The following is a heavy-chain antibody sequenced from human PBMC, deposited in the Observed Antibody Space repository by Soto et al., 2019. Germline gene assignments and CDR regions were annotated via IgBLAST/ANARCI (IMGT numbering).Heavy chain of an antibody. CDR2: IYYSGRT. J-gene: IGHJ6*02. CDR3: ARDLRVYDKGGMDV. Sequence: QVQLQESGPGLVKPSQTLSLTCTVSGGSISSGDYYWSWIRQPPGKGLEWIGYIYYSGRTYYNPSLKSRLTISVDTSKNQFSLKRSSVTAADTAVYYCARDLRVYDKGGMDVWGQGTTVTVSS. CDR1: GGSISSGDYY. V-gene: IGHV4-30-4*01. D-gene: IGHD3-9*01.